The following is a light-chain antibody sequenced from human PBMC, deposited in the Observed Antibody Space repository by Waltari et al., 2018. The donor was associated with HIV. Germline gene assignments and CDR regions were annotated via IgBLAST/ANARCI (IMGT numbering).Light chain of an antibody. J-gene: IGKJ4*01. CDR2: DAS. Sequence: EIVLTQPPATLSLSPGERATLSCRASQSVSNFLAWYQQKPGQAPSLLIYDASKRATGIPARFSGSGSGTDFTLTISSLEPEEFATYYCQQLNSYLTLTFGGGTKVEIK. CDR3: QQLNSYLTLT. V-gene: IGKV3-11*01. CDR1: QSVSNF.